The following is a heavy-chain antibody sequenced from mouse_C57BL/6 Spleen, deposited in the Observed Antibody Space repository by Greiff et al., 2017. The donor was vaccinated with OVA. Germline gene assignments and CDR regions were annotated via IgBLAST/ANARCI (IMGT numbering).Heavy chain of an antibody. CDR1: GYTFTSYW. CDR2: IHPNSGST. D-gene: IGHD1-1*01. CDR3: ARFYYYGSSGYFDV. V-gene: IGHV1-64*01. J-gene: IGHJ1*03. Sequence: QVQLQQPGAELVKPGASVKLSCKASGYTFTSYWMHWVKQRPGQGLEWIGMIHPNSGSTNYNEKFKSKATLTVDKSSSTAYMQLSSLTSEDSAVYYCARFYYYGSSGYFDVWVTGTTVTVSS.